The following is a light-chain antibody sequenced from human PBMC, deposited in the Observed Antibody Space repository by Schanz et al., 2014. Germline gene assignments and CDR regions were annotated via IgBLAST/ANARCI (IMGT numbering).Light chain of an antibody. Sequence: DIQMTQSPSSLSASVGDRVTITCRASQSISSYLNWYQQKPGKAPKLLIYAASSLQSGVPSRFSGSGFGTDFTFTISRLQPEDIATYYCQHYNNLRWTFGPGTKVEIK. CDR1: QSISSY. J-gene: IGKJ1*01. CDR2: AAS. V-gene: IGKV1-39*01. CDR3: QHYNNLRWT.